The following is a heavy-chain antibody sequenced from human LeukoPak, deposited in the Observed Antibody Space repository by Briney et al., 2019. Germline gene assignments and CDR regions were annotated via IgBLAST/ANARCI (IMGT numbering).Heavy chain of an antibody. V-gene: IGHV3-21*01. CDR2: ISSSGSYI. D-gene: IGHD3-22*01. CDR1: GFTFSSYS. CDR3: ARVTAYYYDSSGYFDQ. Sequence: PGGSLRLSCAASGFTFSSYSMNWVRQAPGKGLEWVSSISSSGSYIYYADSVKGRFTISRDNAKNSLYLQMNSLRAEDTAVYYCARVTAYYYDSSGYFDQWGQGTLVTVSS. J-gene: IGHJ4*02.